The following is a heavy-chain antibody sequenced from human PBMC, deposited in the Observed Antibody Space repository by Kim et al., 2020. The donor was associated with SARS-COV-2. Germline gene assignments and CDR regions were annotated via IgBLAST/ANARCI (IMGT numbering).Heavy chain of an antibody. V-gene: IGHV1-18*01. Sequence: ASVKVSCKASGYTFTSYGISWVRQAPGQGLEWMGLISAYNGNTNYAQKLQGRVTMTTDTSTSTAYMELRSLRSDDTAVYYCARWKIRFLEWPPRANYYYYMDVWGKGTTVTVSS. D-gene: IGHD3-3*01. CDR3: ARWKIRFLEWPPRANYYYYMDV. CDR2: ISAYNGNT. CDR1: GYTFTSYG. J-gene: IGHJ6*03.